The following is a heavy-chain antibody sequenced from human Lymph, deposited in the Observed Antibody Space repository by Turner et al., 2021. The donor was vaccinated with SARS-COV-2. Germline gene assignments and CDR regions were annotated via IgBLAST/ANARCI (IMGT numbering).Heavy chain of an antibody. V-gene: IGHV3-30*04. Sequence: QLQLVESGGGGVPPGRSLRLSCAASGFTFSTYVMHSFRQAPGKGLEWLAIISYDGSNEYYADSVKGLFTISRDNSKNTVYLHMNSLRTEDTAMYYCARGHGGNYYYGMDVWGQGTTVTVSS. CDR1: GFTFSTYV. CDR3: ARGHGGNYYYGMDV. J-gene: IGHJ6*02. D-gene: IGHD2-15*01. CDR2: ISYDGSNE.